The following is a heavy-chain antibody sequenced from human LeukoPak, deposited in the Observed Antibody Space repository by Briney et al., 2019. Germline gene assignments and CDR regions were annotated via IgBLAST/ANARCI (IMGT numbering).Heavy chain of an antibody. Sequence: GRSLRLSCAASGFTFSSYGMHWVRQAPGKGLEWVAVIWYDGSNKYCADSVKGRFTISRDNSKNTLYLQMNSLRAEDTAVYYCARDLGGTEYFQHWGQGTLVTVSS. CDR1: GFTFSSYG. CDR3: ARDLGGTEYFQH. V-gene: IGHV3-33*01. CDR2: IWYDGSNK. D-gene: IGHD1-26*01. J-gene: IGHJ1*01.